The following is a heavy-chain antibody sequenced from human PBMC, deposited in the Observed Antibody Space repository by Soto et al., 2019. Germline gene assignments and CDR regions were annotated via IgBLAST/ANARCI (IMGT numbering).Heavy chain of an antibody. CDR1: GFTFSSYG. CDR3: ARGSRRAATTLYAHYGMDV. V-gene: IGHV3-33*01. J-gene: IGHJ6*02. Sequence: QVQLVESGGGVVQPGRSLRLSCAAAGFTFSSYGMHWVRQAPGKGLEWVAVIWYDGSNKYYADSVKGRFTISRDNSKNTLYRQMNSLRAEDTAGYYCARGSRRAATTLYAHYGMDVWGQGTRVTVSS. D-gene: IGHD1-26*01. CDR2: IWYDGSNK.